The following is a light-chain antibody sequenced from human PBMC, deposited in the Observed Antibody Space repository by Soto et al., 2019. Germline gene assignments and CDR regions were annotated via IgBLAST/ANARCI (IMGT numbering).Light chain of an antibody. CDR1: QSLLHSNGYNY. CDR3: MQCLPTPVT. V-gene: IGKV2-28*01. Sequence: DIVMTQSPLSLPVTPGEPAAISCRSSQSLLHSNGYNYLDWYLQKPGHSPQLLVYLGSNRASGVPDRFSGSGSGTDFTLKISRVEAEDVVLYYCMQCLPTPVTFGPGTKVDIK. CDR2: LGS. J-gene: IGKJ3*01.